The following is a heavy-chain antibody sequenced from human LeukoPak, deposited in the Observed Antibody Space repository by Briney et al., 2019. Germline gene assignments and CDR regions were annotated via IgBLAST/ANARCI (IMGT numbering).Heavy chain of an antibody. CDR1: GFTFSSYS. V-gene: IGHV3-48*01. D-gene: IGHD1-26*01. CDR2: ISSGSSTI. Sequence: PGGSLRLSCAASGFTFSSYSMNWVRQAPGKGLEWVSYISSGSSTIYYADSVKGRLTISRDNAKNSLYLQMNSLRAEDTAVYYCARAFSGSYYDWGQGTLVTVSS. J-gene: IGHJ4*02. CDR3: ARAFSGSYYD.